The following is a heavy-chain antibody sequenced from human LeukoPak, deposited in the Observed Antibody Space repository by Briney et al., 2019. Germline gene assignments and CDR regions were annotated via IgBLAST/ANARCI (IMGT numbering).Heavy chain of an antibody. Sequence: SETLSLTCTVSGGSISSSIYYWGWIRQPPGKGLEWIGSIYYSGSTYYNPSLQSRVTISVDTSKNQFSLKLTSVTAADTAVYFCVRLDYYCMGVWGKGTTVTISS. V-gene: IGHV4-39*01. CDR2: IYYSGST. CDR3: VRLDYYCMGV. J-gene: IGHJ6*03. CDR1: GGSISSSIYY.